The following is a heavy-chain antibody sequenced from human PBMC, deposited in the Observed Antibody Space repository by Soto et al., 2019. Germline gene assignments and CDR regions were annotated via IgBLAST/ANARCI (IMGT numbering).Heavy chain of an antibody. CDR2: ISAYNGNT. V-gene: IGHV1-18*01. D-gene: IGHD2-2*01. J-gene: IGHJ4*02. Sequence: QVQLVQSGAEVKKPGASVKVSCKASGYTFTSYGISWVRQAPGQGLEWMGWISAYNGNTNYAQKLQGRVTMTTDTSTSTDYMELRSLRSDDTAVYYCARDDVGGYCSSTSCSYFDYWGQGTLVTVSS. CDR3: ARDDVGGYCSSTSCSYFDY. CDR1: GYTFTSYG.